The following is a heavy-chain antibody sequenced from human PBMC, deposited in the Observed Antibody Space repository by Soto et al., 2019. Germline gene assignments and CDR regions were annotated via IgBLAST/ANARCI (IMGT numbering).Heavy chain of an antibody. V-gene: IGHV3-30-3*01. CDR3: ARAFYYDSSGLDY. Sequence: QVQLVESGGGVVQPGRSQRLSCAASGFTFSSYAMHWVRQAPGKGLEWVAVISYDGSNKYYADSVKGRFTISRDNSKNTLYLQMNSLRAEDTAVYYCARAFYYDSSGLDYWGQGTLVTVSS. D-gene: IGHD3-22*01. J-gene: IGHJ4*02. CDR2: ISYDGSNK. CDR1: GFTFSSYA.